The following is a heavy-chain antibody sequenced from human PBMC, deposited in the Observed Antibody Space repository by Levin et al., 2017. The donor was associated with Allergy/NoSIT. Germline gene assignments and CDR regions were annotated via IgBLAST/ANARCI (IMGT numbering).Heavy chain of an antibody. J-gene: IGHJ6*03. D-gene: IGHD1-1*01. V-gene: IGHV5-51*01. CDR1: GYSFTSYW. CDR3: ARRGTRDYSYYMDV. Sequence: GGSLRLSCQGSGYSFTSYWIGWVRQMPGKGLEWMGIIYPGDSDTRYSPSFQGQVTISADKSSRTAYLQWSSLKASDTAIYYCARRGTRDYSYYMDVWGKGTTVTVSS. CDR2: IYPGDSDT.